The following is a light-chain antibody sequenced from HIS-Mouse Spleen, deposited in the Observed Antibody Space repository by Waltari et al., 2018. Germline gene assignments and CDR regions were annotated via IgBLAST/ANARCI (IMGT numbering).Light chain of an antibody. J-gene: IGLJ3*02. CDR1: SGSIASNY. V-gene: IGLV6-57*04. Sequence: NFMLTQPHSVSESPGKTVTISCTRSSGSIASNYVQWYQQRPGRAPTTVIYEDNQRPSGVPDWFSGSIDSSSNSASLTISGLKTEDEADYYCQSYDSSNHWVFGGGTKLTVL. CDR2: EDN. CDR3: QSYDSSNHWV.